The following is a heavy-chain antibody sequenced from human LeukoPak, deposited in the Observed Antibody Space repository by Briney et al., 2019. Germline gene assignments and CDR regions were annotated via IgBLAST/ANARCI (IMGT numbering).Heavy chain of an antibody. CDR1: GGTFSSYG. CDR2: ISAYNGNT. D-gene: IGHD3-22*01. CDR3: ARVTSLYYYDSSGYESDY. J-gene: IGHJ4*02. Sequence: ASVKVSCKASGGTFSSYGISWVRQAPGQGLEWMGWISAYNGNTNYAQKLQGRVTMTTDTSTSTAYMELRSLRSDDTAVYYCARVTSLYYYDSSGYESDYWGQGTLVTVSS. V-gene: IGHV1-18*01.